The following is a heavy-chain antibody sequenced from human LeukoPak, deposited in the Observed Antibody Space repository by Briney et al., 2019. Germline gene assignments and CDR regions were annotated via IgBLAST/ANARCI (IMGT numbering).Heavy chain of an antibody. J-gene: IGHJ6*03. CDR2: SNPSGGST. CDR1: GDTFTTDY. V-gene: IGHV1-46*01. D-gene: IGHD3-10*01. Sequence: ASVKVSCKASGDTFTTDYIHWVRQGPGQGAEWMGVSNPSGGSTTNAQKFQGRVTMTRDTSTSTVYMELSSLRSEDTAIYYCARARGSGSYYGHDYYYYHYMDVWGKGTTVTVSS. CDR3: ARARGSGSYYGHDYYYYHYMDV.